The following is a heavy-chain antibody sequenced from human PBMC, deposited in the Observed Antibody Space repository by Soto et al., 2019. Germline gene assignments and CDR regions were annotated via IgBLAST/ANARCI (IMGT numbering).Heavy chain of an antibody. D-gene: IGHD5-18*01. CDR1: GFTFSGYA. V-gene: IGHV3-30-3*01. CDR2: ISYDGSNK. Sequence: VGSLRLSCAASGFTFSGYAMHWVRQAPGKGLEWVAVISYDGSNKYYADSVKGRFTISRDNSKNTLYLQMNSLRAEDTAVYYCARVSVSMAMGYFDYWGQGTLVTVSS. CDR3: ARVSVSMAMGYFDY. J-gene: IGHJ4*02.